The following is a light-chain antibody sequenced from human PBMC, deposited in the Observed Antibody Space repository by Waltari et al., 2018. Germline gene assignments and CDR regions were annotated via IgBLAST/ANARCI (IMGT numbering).Light chain of an antibody. CDR1: RSDVGGYNY. V-gene: IGLV2-14*01. CDR3: GSYTSDSSVV. J-gene: IGLJ2*01. Sequence: QSALTQPASVSGSPGQSITISCTGTRSDVGGYNYVSWYQQHQDKVPKLIIYDVSNRPSGISNRFSGSKSGNTASLTISGLQAEDEADYFCGSYTSDSSVVFGGGTRLTVL. CDR2: DVS.